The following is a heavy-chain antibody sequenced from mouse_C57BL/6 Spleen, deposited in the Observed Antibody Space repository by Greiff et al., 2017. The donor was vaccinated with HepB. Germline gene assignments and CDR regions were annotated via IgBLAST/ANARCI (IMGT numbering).Heavy chain of an antibody. Sequence: EVQLQQSGPELVKPGASVKISCKASGYTFTDYYMNWVKQSHGKSLEWIGDINPNNGGTSYNQKFKGKATLTVDKSSSTAYMELRSLTSEDSAVYYCARWGYYGSDYWGQGTTLTVSS. CDR3: ARWGYYGSDY. CDR2: INPNNGGT. V-gene: IGHV1-26*01. J-gene: IGHJ2*01. D-gene: IGHD1-1*01. CDR1: GYTFTDYY.